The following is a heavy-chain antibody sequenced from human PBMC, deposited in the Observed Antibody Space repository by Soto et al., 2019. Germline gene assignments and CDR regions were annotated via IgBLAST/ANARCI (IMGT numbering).Heavy chain of an antibody. J-gene: IGHJ4*02. CDR2: INKSGGST. V-gene: IGHV3-23*01. CDR3: AKDPPTTGTTFDY. Sequence: GGSLRLSCAASGFTSSSFAMSWVRQAPGKGLEWVSTINKSGGSTYYADSVKGRFTISRDNSKNMLFLQINGLRAEDTAVYYCAKDPPTTGTTFDYWGRGTLVTVSS. CDR1: GFTSSSFA. D-gene: IGHD1-1*01.